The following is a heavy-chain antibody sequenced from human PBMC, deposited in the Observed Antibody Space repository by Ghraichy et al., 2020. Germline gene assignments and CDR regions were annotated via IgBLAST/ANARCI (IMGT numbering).Heavy chain of an antibody. J-gene: IGHJ4*02. CDR2: INHSGST. CDR3: ARGENYYYDSSGYYLNDY. Sequence: SETLSLTCAVYGGSFSGYYWSWIRQPPGKGLEWIGEINHSGSTNYNPSLKSRVTISVDTSKNQFSLKLSSVTAADRAVYYCARGENYYYDSSGYYLNDYWGQGTLVTVSS. D-gene: IGHD3-22*01. V-gene: IGHV4-34*01. CDR1: GGSFSGYY.